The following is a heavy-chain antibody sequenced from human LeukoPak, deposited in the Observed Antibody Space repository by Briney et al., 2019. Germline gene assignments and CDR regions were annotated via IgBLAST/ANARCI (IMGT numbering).Heavy chain of an antibody. V-gene: IGHV1-8*01. Sequence: GASVKVSCKPSGYTFTTYDINWVRQATGQGLEWMGWMSPKSGKTGYAQKFQGRVTLTRNTSISTAYMELSSLRSEDTAVYYCARRQHDPLDYWGQGTLVTVSS. J-gene: IGHJ4*02. CDR3: ARRQHDPLDY. CDR1: GYTFTTYD. CDR2: MSPKSGKT.